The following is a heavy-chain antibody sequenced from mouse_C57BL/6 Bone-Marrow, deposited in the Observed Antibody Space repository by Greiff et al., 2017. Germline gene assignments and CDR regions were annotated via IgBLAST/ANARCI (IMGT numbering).Heavy chain of an antibody. V-gene: IGHV2-9-1*01. CDR2: ICTGSGT. CDR3: AGGSTMVTT. D-gene: IGHD2-1*01. Sequence: VKLVESGPGLVAPSQCLSISCTASGFSFTSYAISWVRQPPGKGLEWLGEICTGSGTNYYSAPKSRQSISKDNSKSRVVLKMNRLLTDDAARYYCAGGSTMVTTWGQGTLVTVSA. CDR1: GFSFTSYA. J-gene: IGHJ3*01.